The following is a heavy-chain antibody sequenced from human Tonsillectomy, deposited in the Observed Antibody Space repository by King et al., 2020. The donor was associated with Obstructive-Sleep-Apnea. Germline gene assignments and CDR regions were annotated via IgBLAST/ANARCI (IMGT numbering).Heavy chain of an antibody. J-gene: IGHJ4*02. CDR1: GFTFSNYA. CDR2: ISNDGTDK. D-gene: IGHD3-10*01. Sequence: VQLVESGGGVVQPGRSLRLSCAASGFTFSNYAMHWVRQAPGKGLEWVAVISNDGTDKYYGDSVKGRFTISRDNSKNTLFLQMDSLRAEDTAVYYCARERYNYGPFDYWGQGTLVTVSS. V-gene: IGHV3-30*04. CDR3: ARERYNYGPFDY.